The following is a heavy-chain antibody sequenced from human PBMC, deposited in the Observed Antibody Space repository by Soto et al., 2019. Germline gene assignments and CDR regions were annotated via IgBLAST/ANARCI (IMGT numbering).Heavy chain of an antibody. V-gene: IGHV4-30-4*01. CDR2: IYYSGST. Sequence: SETLSLTCTVSGGSISSGDYYWSWIRQPPGKGLEWIGYIYYSGSTYYNPSLKSRVTISVDTSKNQFSLKLSSVTAADTAVYYCAKETYYYDSSGYYYGGAFDIWGQGTMVTVSS. CDR1: GGSISSGDYY. CDR3: AKETYYYDSSGYYYGGAFDI. J-gene: IGHJ3*02. D-gene: IGHD3-22*01.